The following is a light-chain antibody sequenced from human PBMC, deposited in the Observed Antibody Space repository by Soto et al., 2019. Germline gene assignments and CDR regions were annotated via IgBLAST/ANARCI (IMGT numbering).Light chain of an antibody. J-gene: IGLJ3*02. V-gene: IGLV2-23*02. CDR1: SSDVGSYNF. Sequence: QSALTQPASVSGAPGQSIIISCTGTSSDVGSYNFVSWYQQHAGKAPILMIYEVSKRPSGVSNRFSGSKSGNTASLTSSGLQPEDEADYYCCSDAGNSGVFGGGTKLTAL. CDR3: CSDAGNSGV. CDR2: EVS.